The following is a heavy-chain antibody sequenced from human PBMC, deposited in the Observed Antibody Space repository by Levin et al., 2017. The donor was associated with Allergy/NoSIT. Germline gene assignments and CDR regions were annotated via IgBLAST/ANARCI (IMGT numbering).Heavy chain of an antibody. CDR3: ARYCRGDLCSIFDF. D-gene: IGHD2-21*01. CDR1: GGSLTSSSYY. CDR2: TDYTGNT. J-gene: IGHJ4*02. V-gene: IGHV4-39*01. Sequence: PSETLSLTCTVSGGSLTSSSYYWGWVRQSPGKRLEWIASTDYTGNTYYNPSVKSRALISVDTSRNQFSLNLTSVTAADTAVYYCARYCRGDLCSIFDFWGQGALVTVSS.